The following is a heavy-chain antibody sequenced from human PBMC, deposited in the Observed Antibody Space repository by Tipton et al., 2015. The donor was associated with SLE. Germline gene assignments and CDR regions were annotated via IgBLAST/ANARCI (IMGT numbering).Heavy chain of an antibody. J-gene: IGHJ4*02. Sequence: SLRLSCSASGFTLSAYNMNWVRQAPGKGLEWVSYISSSSTTIYYVDSVRGRFTVSRDNAKNSLYLQMNNLGAEDTAVYYCSRAGAVRPPDYWGQGTLVTVSS. CDR1: GFTLSAYN. CDR3: SRAGAVRPPDY. CDR2: ISSSSTTI. V-gene: IGHV3-48*01. D-gene: IGHD6-6*01.